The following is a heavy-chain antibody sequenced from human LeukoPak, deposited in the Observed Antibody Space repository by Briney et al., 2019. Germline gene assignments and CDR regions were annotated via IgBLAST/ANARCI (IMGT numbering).Heavy chain of an antibody. V-gene: IGHV6-1*01. CDR2: TYYRSKWYN. J-gene: IGHJ4*02. Sequence: SQTLSLTCAISGDSVSSNSAAWNWIRQSPSRGLEWLGRTYYRSKWYNDYAVSVKSRITINPDTSKNQFSLQLNSVTPEDTAVYYCARNIVDDFWSGREYYFDYWGQGTLVTVSS. D-gene: IGHD3-3*01. CDR1: GDSVSSNSAA. CDR3: ARNIVDDFWSGREYYFDY.